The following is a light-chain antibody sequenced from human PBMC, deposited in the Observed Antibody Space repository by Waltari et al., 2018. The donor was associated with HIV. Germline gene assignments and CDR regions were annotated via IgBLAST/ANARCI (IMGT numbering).Light chain of an antibody. V-gene: IGLV2-18*02. CDR3: SSYTTTTARV. CDR2: DVN. CDR1: NSAVGTSNR. J-gene: IGLJ1*01. Sequence: QSALTQPPAVSGSPGQSVTISCPGTNSAVGTSNRVCWYHQTPGTAPKLMIYDVNSRPSGVPDRFSGSKSGNTASLTISGLQAEDEGDYYCSSYTTTTARVFGTGTKVTVL.